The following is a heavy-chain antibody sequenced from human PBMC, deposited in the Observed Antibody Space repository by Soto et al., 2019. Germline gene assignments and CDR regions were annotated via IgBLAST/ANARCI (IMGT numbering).Heavy chain of an antibody. V-gene: IGHV1-18*01. Sequence: QVQLVQSGADVKKPGASVKVSCKASGYTFTSYGISWVRQAPGQGLEWMGWISAYNGNTNYAQKLQGRVTMTTDTSTSTAYMELRSLRSDDTAVYYCARPVTIFGVVPNYYYYYMDVWGKGTTVTVSS. D-gene: IGHD3-3*01. CDR3: ARPVTIFGVVPNYYYYYMDV. J-gene: IGHJ6*03. CDR2: ISAYNGNT. CDR1: GYTFTSYG.